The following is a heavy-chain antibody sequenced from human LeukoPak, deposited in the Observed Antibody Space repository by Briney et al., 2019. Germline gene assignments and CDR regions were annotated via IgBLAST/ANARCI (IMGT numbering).Heavy chain of an antibody. Sequence: PGGSLRLSCAASGFTFSSYWMSWVRQAPGKGLEWVANIKQDGSEKYYVDSVKGRFTISRDNAKNSLYLQMNNLRAEDTAVYHCAELGITMIGGVWGKGTTVTISS. V-gene: IGHV3-7*01. J-gene: IGHJ6*04. D-gene: IGHD3-10*02. CDR2: IKQDGSEK. CDR3: AELGITMIGGV. CDR1: GFTFSSYW.